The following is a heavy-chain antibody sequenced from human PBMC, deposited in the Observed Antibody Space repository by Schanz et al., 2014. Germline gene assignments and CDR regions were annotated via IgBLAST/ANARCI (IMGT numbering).Heavy chain of an antibody. CDR3: ARGTDWNLHY. Sequence: EVHLVESGGGLVKPGGSLRLSCAASGFTFSSYSMNWVRQAPGKGLEWVSGISGSGGSTYYADSVKGRFTISRDNSKNTLYLQMNSLRAGDTAVYYCARGTDWNLHYWGQGALVTVSS. CDR1: GFTFSSYS. V-gene: IGHV3-23*04. J-gene: IGHJ4*02. D-gene: IGHD1-1*01. CDR2: ISGSGGST.